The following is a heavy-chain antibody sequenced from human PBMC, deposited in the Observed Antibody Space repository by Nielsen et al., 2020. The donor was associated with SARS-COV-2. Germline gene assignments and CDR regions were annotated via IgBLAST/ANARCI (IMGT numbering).Heavy chain of an antibody. V-gene: IGHV3-21*01. CDR3: ARLASSSWHFDY. Sequence: GSLRLSCAASGFTFSSYSMNWVRQAPGKGLEWVSSISSSSSYIYYADSVKGRFTISRDNAKNSLYLQMNSLRAEDTAVYYCARLASSSWHFDYWGQGTLVTVSS. CDR2: ISSSSSYI. J-gene: IGHJ4*02. CDR1: GFTFSSYS. D-gene: IGHD6-13*01.